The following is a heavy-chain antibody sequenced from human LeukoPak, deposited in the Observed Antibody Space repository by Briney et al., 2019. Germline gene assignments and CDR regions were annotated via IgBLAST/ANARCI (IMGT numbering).Heavy chain of an antibody. CDR3: ARDSPGLWFGELSGVDY. CDR1: GGTFSSYA. D-gene: IGHD3-10*01. Sequence: SVKVSCKASGGTFSSYAISWVRQAPGQGLEWMGGIIPIFGTANYAQKLQGRVTMTTDTSTSTAYMELRSLRSDDTAVYYCARDSPGLWFGELSGVDYWGQGTLVTVSS. V-gene: IGHV1-69*05. CDR2: IIPIFGTA. J-gene: IGHJ4*02.